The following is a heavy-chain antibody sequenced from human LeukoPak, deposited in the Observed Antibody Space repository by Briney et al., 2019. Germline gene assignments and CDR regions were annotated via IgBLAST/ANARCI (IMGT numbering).Heavy chain of an antibody. CDR2: IKHDGSEK. CDR3: ARLNPTFDY. V-gene: IGHV3-7*01. CDR1: GFTFSSYW. J-gene: IGHJ4*02. D-gene: IGHD1-14*01. Sequence: PGGSLRLSCAASGFTFSSYWMSWVRQAPGKGLEWVANIKHDGSEKYYVDSVKGRFTISRDNAKSSLYLQMNSLGAQDTAVYYCARLNPTFDYWGQGTLVTVSS.